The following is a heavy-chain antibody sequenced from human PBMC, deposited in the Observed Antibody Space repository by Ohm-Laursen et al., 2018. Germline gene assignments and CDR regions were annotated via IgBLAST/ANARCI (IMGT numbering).Heavy chain of an antibody. J-gene: IGHJ4*02. V-gene: IGHV4-34*01. CDR3: ASGRGRDFDY. Sequence: TLSLTCAVYGGSFSGYYWSWIRQPPGKGLEWIGDINHSGSTNYNPSLKSRVTISLDTSKNQYSLRLSSVTAADTAGYFCASGRGRDFDYWGQGTLVTVSS. D-gene: IGHD3-10*01. CDR2: INHSGST. CDR1: GGSFSGYY.